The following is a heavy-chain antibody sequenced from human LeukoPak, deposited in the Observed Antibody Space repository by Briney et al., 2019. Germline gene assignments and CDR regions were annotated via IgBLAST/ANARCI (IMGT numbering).Heavy chain of an antibody. V-gene: IGHV4-39*01. D-gene: IGHD3-22*01. J-gene: IGHJ4*02. CDR1: GGSISSSSYY. CDR3: ARDYYDSSGYYYFDY. Sequence: SETLSLTCTVSGGSISSSSYYWGWIRQPPGKGLEWIGSIYYSGSTYYNPSLKGRVTISVDTSKNQFSLKLSSVTAADTAVYHCARDYYDSSGYYYFDYWGQGTLVTVSS. CDR2: IYYSGST.